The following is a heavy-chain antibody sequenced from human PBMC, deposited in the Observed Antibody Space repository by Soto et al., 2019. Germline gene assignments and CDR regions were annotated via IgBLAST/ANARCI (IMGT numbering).Heavy chain of an antibody. CDR3: ARGFDVAVIRTASPYYFDY. CDR2: INHSGST. CDR1: GGSFSGYY. J-gene: IGHJ4*02. Sequence: PSETLSLTCAVYGGSFSGYYWSWIRQPPGKGLEWIGEINHSGSTNYNPSLKSRVTISVDTSKNQFSLKLSSVTAADTAVYYCARGFDVAVIRTASPYYFDYWGQGNLVTVSS. D-gene: IGHD3-16*02. V-gene: IGHV4-34*01.